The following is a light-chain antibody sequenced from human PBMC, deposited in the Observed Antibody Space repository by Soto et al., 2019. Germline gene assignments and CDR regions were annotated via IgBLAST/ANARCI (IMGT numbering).Light chain of an antibody. V-gene: IGKV3-20*01. CDR2: GAS. Sequence: EIVLTQSPGTLSFSPGERATLSCRASQRVSSSYLAGYQQKPGQAPRLLIYGASSRATGIPDRFSGSGSGTDFTLTVSRLEPEDFAVYYCQQYGISPYTFGQGTKLEIK. J-gene: IGKJ2*01. CDR3: QQYGISPYT. CDR1: QRVSSSY.